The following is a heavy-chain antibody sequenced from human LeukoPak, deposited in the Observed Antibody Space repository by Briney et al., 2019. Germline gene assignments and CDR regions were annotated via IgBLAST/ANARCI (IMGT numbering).Heavy chain of an antibody. D-gene: IGHD3-10*01. Sequence: SGTLSLTCAVYGGSFSGYYWSWIRQPPGKGLEWIGEINHSGSTNYNPSLKSRVTISVDTSKNQFSLKLSSVTAADTAVYYCARGYVLWFGELLASLYYFDYWGQGTLVTVSS. J-gene: IGHJ4*02. CDR3: ARGYVLWFGELLASLYYFDY. CDR2: INHSGST. V-gene: IGHV4-34*01. CDR1: GGSFSGYY.